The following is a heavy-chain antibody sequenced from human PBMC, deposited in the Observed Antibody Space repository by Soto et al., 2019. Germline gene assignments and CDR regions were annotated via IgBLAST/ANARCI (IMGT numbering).Heavy chain of an antibody. V-gene: IGHV1-18*01. J-gene: IGHJ4*02. CDR2: IATYDDKT. Sequence: RASVKVSCKGSGYTFTGYGITWVRQAPGQGLEWMGRIATYDDKTNYAQKLQGRVTMTTDTSTSTAYMELKSLRSDDTAVYYCVRDLDGSGSYYTDYWGQGTLVTVSS. D-gene: IGHD3-10*01. CDR3: VRDLDGSGSYYTDY. CDR1: GYTFTGYG.